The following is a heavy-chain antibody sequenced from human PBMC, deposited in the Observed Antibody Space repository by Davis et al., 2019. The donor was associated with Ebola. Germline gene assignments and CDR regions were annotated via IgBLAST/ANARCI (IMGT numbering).Heavy chain of an antibody. J-gene: IGHJ6*02. CDR3: ARAEYYYYGMDV. CDR2: IYSGGST. Sequence: GGSLRLSCAASGFTFSSYGMHWVRQAPGKGLEWVAVIYSGGSTYYADSVKGRFTISRHNSKNTLYLQMNSLRAEDTAVYYCARAEYYYYGMDVWGQGTTVTVSS. V-gene: IGHV3-NL1*01. CDR1: GFTFSSYG.